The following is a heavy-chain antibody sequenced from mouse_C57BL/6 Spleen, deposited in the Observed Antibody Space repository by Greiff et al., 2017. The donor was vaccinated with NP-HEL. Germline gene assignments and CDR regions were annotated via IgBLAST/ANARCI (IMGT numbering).Heavy chain of an antibody. CDR3: ARWGYDYGFAY. V-gene: IGHV1-39*01. Sequence: EVKLMESGPELVKPGASVKISCKASGYSFTDYNMNWVKQSNGKSLEWIGVINPNYGTTSYNQKFKGKATLTVDQSSSTAYMHLNSLKSEDSAVYDCARWGYDYGFAYWGQGTLVTVSA. CDR1: GYSFTDYN. CDR2: INPNYGTT. D-gene: IGHD2-4*01. J-gene: IGHJ3*01.